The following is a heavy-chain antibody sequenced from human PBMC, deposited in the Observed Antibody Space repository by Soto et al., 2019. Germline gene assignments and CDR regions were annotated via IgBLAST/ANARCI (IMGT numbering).Heavy chain of an antibody. J-gene: IGHJ4*02. V-gene: IGHV3-23*01. CDR2: ISGSGGST. D-gene: IGHD2-15*01. CDR3: AKDIVVVVAATRQDY. Sequence: GGSLRLSCAASGFTFSSYAMIWVRQAPGKGLEWVSAISGSGGSTYYADSVKGRFTISRDNSKNTLYLQMNSLRAEDTAVYYCAKDIVVVVAATRQDYWGQGTLVTVSS. CDR1: GFTFSSYA.